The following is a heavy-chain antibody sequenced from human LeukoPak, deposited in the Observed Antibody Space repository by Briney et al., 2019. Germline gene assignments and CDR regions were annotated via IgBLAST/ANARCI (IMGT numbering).Heavy chain of an antibody. CDR3: ARRSTTPNVNWFDP. CDR2: ISANYGHT. CDR1: GYTFSSYG. V-gene: IGHV1-18*01. J-gene: IGHJ5*02. D-gene: IGHD4-17*01. Sequence: GASVKVSCKASGYTFSSYGITWVQQAPGQGLEWMGWISANYGHTNYAQKFQGRVTMTTDTSTNRAYMELRSLRSDDTALYYCARRSTTPNVNWFDPWGQGTLVTVSS.